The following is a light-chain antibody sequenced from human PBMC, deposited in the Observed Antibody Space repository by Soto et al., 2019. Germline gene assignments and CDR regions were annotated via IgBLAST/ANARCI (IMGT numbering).Light chain of an antibody. CDR3: MQATHYPPYT. V-gene: IGKV2-24*01. J-gene: IGKJ2*01. CDR2: RVS. Sequence: VMTQTPLSSPVTLGQPASISCRSSQSLVHGDGTTYLNWLHQRPGQPPRLLIYRVSNRFSGVPDRFGGSGAGKDFTLKISRVEAEDVGIYYFMQATHYPPYTFGQGTKLEI. CDR1: QSLVHGDGTTY.